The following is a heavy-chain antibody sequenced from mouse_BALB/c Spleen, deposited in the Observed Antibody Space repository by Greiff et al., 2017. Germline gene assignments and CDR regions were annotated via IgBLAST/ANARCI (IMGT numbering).Heavy chain of an antibody. CDR1: GYAFSSYW. CDR3: ARSGLRRVYYFDY. D-gene: IGHD2-4*01. Sequence: VQLQQSGAELVRPGSSVKISCKASGYAFSSYWMNWVKQRPGQGLEWIGQIYPGDGDTNYNGKFKGKATLTADKSSSTAYMELSSLTSEDSAVYYCARSGLRRVYYFDYWGQGTTLTVSS. CDR2: IYPGDGDT. J-gene: IGHJ2*01. V-gene: IGHV1-80*01.